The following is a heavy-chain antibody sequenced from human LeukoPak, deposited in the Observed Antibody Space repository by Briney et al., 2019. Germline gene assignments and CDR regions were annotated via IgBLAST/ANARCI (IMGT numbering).Heavy chain of an antibody. D-gene: IGHD4-17*01. J-gene: IGHJ4*02. CDR1: GYTFTSYG. CDR2: ISAYNGNT. CDR3: ARVEDDYGDSSYDY. V-gene: IGHV1-18*01. Sequence: ASVKVSCKASGYTFTSYGISWVRQAPGQGLEWMGWISAYNGNTNYAQKLQGRVTMTTDTSTSTAYMELRSLRSDDTAVYYCARVEDDYGDSSYDYWGQGTLVTVSS.